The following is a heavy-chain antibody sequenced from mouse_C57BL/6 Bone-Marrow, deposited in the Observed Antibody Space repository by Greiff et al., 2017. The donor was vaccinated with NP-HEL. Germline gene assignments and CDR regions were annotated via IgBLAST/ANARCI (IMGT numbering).Heavy chain of an antibody. CDR2: ISDGGSYT. J-gene: IGHJ3*01. CDR3: AREEEYGNYRFAY. D-gene: IGHD2-1*01. V-gene: IGHV5-4*01. CDR1: GFTFSSYA. Sequence: EVNVVESGGGLVKPGGSLKLSCAASGFTFSSYAMSWVRQTPEKRLEWVATISDGGSYTYYPDNVKGRFTISRDNAKNNLYLQMSHLKSEDTAMYYCAREEEYGNYRFAYWGQGTLVTVSA.